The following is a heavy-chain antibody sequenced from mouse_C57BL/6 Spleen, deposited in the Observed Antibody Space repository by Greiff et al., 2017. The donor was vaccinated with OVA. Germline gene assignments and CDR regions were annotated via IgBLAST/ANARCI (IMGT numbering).Heavy chain of an antibody. V-gene: IGHV1-26*01. CDR2: INPNNGGT. Sequence: EVQLQQSGPELVKPGASVKISCKASGYTFTDYYMNWVKQSHGKSLEWIGDINPNNGGTSYNQKFKGKATLTVDKSSSTAYMELRSLTSEDSAFYACANSNYSFAYWGQGTPVTVSA. D-gene: IGHD2-5*01. J-gene: IGHJ3*01. CDR3: ANSNYSFAY. CDR1: GYTFTDYY.